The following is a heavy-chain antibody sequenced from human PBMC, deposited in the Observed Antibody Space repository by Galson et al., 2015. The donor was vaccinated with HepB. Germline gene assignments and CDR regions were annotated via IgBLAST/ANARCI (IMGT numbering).Heavy chain of an antibody. D-gene: IGHD3-22*01. CDR1: GFTFSSYA. CDR3: AFAHRTLYYYDSSGYPIDY. Sequence: SLRLSCAASGFTFSSYAMSWVRQAPGKGLEWVSAISGSGGSTYYADSVKGRFTISRDNSKNTLYLQMNSLRAEDTAVYYCAFAHRTLYYYDSSGYPIDYWGQGTLVTVSS. J-gene: IGHJ4*02. CDR2: ISGSGGST. V-gene: IGHV3-23*01.